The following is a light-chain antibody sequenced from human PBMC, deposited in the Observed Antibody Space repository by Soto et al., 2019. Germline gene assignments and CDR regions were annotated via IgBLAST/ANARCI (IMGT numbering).Light chain of an antibody. J-gene: IGLJ2*01. CDR3: SSYTTTYSVV. CDR1: SSDVGGHNY. V-gene: IGLV2-14*01. CDR2: EVS. Sequence: QLVLTQPASVSGSPGQSITISCTGTSSDVGGHNYVSWYQQHPGKVPKLMISEVSKRPSGVSNRFSGSKSGNTASLTISGLQAEDEADYYCSSYTTTYSVVFGGGTQLTVL.